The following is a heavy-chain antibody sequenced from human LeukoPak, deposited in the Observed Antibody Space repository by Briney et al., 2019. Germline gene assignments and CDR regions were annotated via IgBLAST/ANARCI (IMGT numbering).Heavy chain of an antibody. V-gene: IGHV3-30*18. CDR3: AKAEEQWLVRDAFDI. CDR1: GFTFSGYG. Sequence: PGGSLRLSCAASGFTFSGYGMHWVRQAPGKGLEWVAVISYDGSNKYYADSVKGRFTISRDNSKNTLYLQMNSLRAEDTAVYYCAKAEEQWLVRDAFDIWGQGTMVTVSS. D-gene: IGHD6-19*01. J-gene: IGHJ3*02. CDR2: ISYDGSNK.